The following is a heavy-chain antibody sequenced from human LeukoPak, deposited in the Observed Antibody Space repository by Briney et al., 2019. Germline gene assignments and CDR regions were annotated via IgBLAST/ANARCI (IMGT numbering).Heavy chain of an antibody. V-gene: IGHV4-59*01. CDR2: IYYSGSI. J-gene: IGHJ3*02. CDR3: ARGEYDFWSGPMGVNAFDI. Sequence: SETLSLTCTVSGGSISSYYWSWIRQPPGKGLEWIGYIYYSGSINYNPSLKSRVTISVDTSKNQFSLKLSSVTAADTAVYYCARGEYDFWSGPMGVNAFDIWGQGTMVTVSS. D-gene: IGHD3-3*01. CDR1: GGSISSYY.